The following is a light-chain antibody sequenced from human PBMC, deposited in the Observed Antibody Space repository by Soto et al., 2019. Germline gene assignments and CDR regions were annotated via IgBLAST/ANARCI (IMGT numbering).Light chain of an antibody. Sequence: DIQMTQSPSTLSASEGDRVTITCRASQSIGRWLAWYQQKPGKAPKLLIYMASTLESGVPSRFSGRGAATEFTLTINSLQPDDFATYYGQHYNNYPYTFGQGTKVEIE. V-gene: IGKV1-5*03. CDR2: MAS. CDR3: QHYNNYPYT. J-gene: IGKJ2*01. CDR1: QSIGRW.